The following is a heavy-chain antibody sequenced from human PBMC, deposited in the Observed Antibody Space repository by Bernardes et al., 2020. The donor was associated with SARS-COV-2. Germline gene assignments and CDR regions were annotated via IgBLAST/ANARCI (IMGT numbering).Heavy chain of an antibody. CDR2: IYHSGST. CDR3: ARGVIVVVVAATPGYHHYYYYGMDV. Sequence: SETLSLTCAVSGGSISSSNWWSWVRQPPGKGLEWIGEIYHSGSTNYNPSLKSRVTISVDKSKNQFSLKLSSVTAADTAVYYCARGVIVVVVAATPGYHHYYYYGMDVWGQGTTVTVSS. D-gene: IGHD2-15*01. V-gene: IGHV4-4*02. J-gene: IGHJ6*02. CDR1: GGSISSSNW.